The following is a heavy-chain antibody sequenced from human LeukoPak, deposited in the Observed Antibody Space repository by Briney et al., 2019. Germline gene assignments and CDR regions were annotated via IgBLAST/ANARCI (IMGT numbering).Heavy chain of an antibody. CDR3: AREFKTTVTFYGMDV. CDR2: ISYDGSNK. Sequence: GRSLRLSCAASGFTFSSYAMHWVRQAPGKGLEWVAVISYDGSNKYYADSVKGRFTISRDNSKNTLYLQMNSLRAEDTAVYYCAREFKTTVTFYGMDVWGQGTTVTVSS. D-gene: IGHD4-17*01. V-gene: IGHV3-30-3*01. J-gene: IGHJ6*02. CDR1: GFTFSSYA.